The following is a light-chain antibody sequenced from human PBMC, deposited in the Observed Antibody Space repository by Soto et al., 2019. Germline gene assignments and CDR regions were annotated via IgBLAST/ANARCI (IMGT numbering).Light chain of an antibody. Sequence: EIVMTQSPATLSVSPGERATLSCRASQSVSSNLAWYQQKPGQAPRLLIYGASTRATGIPARFSGSGSGTEFTLTINSLQSEDFAVYYCQQYNDWPPPLTFGGGTKVEI. J-gene: IGKJ4*01. CDR3: QQYNDWPPPLT. V-gene: IGKV3-15*01. CDR1: QSVSSN. CDR2: GAS.